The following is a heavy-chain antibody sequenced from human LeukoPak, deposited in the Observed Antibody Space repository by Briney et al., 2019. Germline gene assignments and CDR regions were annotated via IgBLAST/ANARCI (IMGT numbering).Heavy chain of an antibody. CDR2: ISFDATNK. J-gene: IGHJ4*02. CDR3: AKDSSADDSSGYSYYFDY. V-gene: IGHV3-30*18. CDR1: GFTVSSNY. D-gene: IGHD3-22*01. Sequence: PGGSLRLSCAASGFTVSSNYMSWVRQAPGKGLEWVAVISFDATNKYYADSVKGRFTISRDNSKNTLYLQMNSLRAEDTAVYYCAKDSSADDSSGYSYYFDYWGQGTLVTVS.